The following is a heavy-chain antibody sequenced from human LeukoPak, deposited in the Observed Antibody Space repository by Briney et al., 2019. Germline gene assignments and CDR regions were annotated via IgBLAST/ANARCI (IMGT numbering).Heavy chain of an antibody. V-gene: IGHV4-59*01. Sequence: SGTLSLTCSVSGGSISGFYWSWIRLPPGKGLECIGYIHYTGTTHYNPSLKSRLTIAVDTSKNQFSLKLTSVTAADTAVYYCAKFGAYCFDYWGQGTLVTVS. J-gene: IGHJ4*02. CDR1: GGSISGFY. CDR3: AKFGAYCFDY. D-gene: IGHD1-26*01. CDR2: IHYTGTT.